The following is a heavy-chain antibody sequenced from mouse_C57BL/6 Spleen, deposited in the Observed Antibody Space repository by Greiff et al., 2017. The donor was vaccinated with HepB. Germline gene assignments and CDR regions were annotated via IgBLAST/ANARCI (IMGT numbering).Heavy chain of an antibody. J-gene: IGHJ3*01. Sequence: QVQLQQPGAELVMPGASVKLSCKASGYTFTSYWMHWVKQRPGQGLEWIGEIDPSDSYTNYNQKFKGKSTLTVDKSSSTAYMQLSSLTSEDSAVYYCARWEVQAWFAYWGQGTLVTVSA. CDR1: GYTFTSYW. D-gene: IGHD4-1*01. CDR3: ARWEVQAWFAY. V-gene: IGHV1-69*01. CDR2: IDPSDSYT.